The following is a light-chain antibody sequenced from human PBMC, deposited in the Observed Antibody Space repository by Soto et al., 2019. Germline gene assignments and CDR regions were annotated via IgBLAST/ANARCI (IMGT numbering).Light chain of an antibody. CDR1: QSVFGY. CDR2: DAY. J-gene: IGKJ4*01. CDR3: QQRSDSPPLT. Sequence: EVVLTQSPATLSLSPGDRATLSCRASQSVFGYLAWYQHKPGQAPRLLIYDAYKRATGVPARFSGSGSETDFTLIISSLEPEDFAVYYCQQRSDSPPLTFGGATTVEIK. V-gene: IGKV3-11*01.